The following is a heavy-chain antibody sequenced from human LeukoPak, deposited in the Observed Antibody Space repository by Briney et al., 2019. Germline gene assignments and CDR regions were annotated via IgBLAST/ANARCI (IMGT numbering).Heavy chain of an antibody. CDR2: ISGNGGST. D-gene: IGHD3-3*01. J-gene: IGHJ4*02. V-gene: IGHV3-64D*09. CDR1: GLTFSRYP. CDR3: VKAQYDFWSGLDY. Sequence: GGSLRLSCSASGLTFSRYPMHWVRQAPGKGLEYVSAISGNGGSTYYADSVKGRLTISRDNSKNTLYLQMSSLRTEDTAIYYCVKAQYDFWSGLDYWGQGTLVTVSS.